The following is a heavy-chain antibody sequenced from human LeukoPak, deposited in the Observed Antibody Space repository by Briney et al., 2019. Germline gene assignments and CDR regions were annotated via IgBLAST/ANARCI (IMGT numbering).Heavy chain of an antibody. CDR1: GGSISSCGYY. Sequence: SETLSLTCTVSGGSISSCGYYWSWIRQHPGKGLEWIGYIYYSGSTYYNPSLKSRVTISVDTSKNQFSLKLSSVTAADTAVYYCARGLPRPYWYFDLWGRGTLVTVSS. J-gene: IGHJ2*01. CDR2: IYYSGST. D-gene: IGHD5-12*01. V-gene: IGHV4-31*03. CDR3: ARGLPRPYWYFDL.